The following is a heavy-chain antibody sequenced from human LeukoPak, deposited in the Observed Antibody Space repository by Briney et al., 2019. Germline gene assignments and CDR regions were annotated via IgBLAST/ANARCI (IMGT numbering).Heavy chain of an antibody. CDR1: GFSLSTTGVG. CDR2: IYWNDDK. Sequence: SRPTLLNPTPIPTVTSTFSGFSLSTTGVGVAYISQPPGTALEWPSLIYWNDDKRYRPSLKSRLTITKDTSKNQVVLTMTNMDPVDTATYYCAHRTLYYSTALGTSDFWGQGILVTVSS. CDR3: AHRTLYYSTALGTSDF. D-gene: IGHD3-10*01. V-gene: IGHV2-5*01. J-gene: IGHJ4*02.